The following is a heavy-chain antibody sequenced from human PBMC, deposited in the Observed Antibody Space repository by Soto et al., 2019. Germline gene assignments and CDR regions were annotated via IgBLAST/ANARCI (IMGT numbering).Heavy chain of an antibody. CDR2: IYYSGST. CDR3: ATVNNRGGHYDYIWGPRRYFDY. CDR1: GGSISSSSYY. V-gene: IGHV4-39*01. D-gene: IGHD3-16*01. Sequence: SETLSLTCTVSGGSISSSSYYWGWIRQPPGKGLEWIGSIYYSGSTYYNPSLKSRVTISVDTSKNQFSLKLSSVTAADTAVYYCATVNNRGGHYDYIWGPRRYFDYWGQGTLVTVSS. J-gene: IGHJ4*02.